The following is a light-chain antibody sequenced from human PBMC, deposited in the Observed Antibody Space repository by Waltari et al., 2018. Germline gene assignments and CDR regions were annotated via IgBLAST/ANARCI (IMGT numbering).Light chain of an antibody. Sequence: EIVLTQSPVILSSSPGERATLSCRASQSMSTSLAWYQQRPGQAPSLLISDASFRASGVPARFRGSGSGTDFTLTISHLEPEDFAFYFCQHRDNWLFTFGPGTKVDIK. CDR2: DAS. V-gene: IGKV3-11*01. J-gene: IGKJ3*01. CDR3: QHRDNWLFT. CDR1: QSMSTS.